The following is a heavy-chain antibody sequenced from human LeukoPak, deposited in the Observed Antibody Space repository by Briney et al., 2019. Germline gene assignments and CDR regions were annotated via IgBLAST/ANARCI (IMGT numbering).Heavy chain of an antibody. CDR3: ARHFDPPKAYFDS. Sequence: SETLSLTCTVTTSSISSGDYYWSWLRQPPGKGLEWIASIYSGGMTFYSPSLKSRLTISADTSRNHFSLRLSSVTAADTALYFCARHFDPPKAYFDSWGQGSLVTVSS. CDR1: TSSISSGDYY. V-gene: IGHV4-39*01. CDR2: IYSGGMT. J-gene: IGHJ4*02.